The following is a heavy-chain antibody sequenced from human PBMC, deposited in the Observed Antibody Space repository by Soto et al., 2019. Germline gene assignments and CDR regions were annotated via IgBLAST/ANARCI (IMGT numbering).Heavy chain of an antibody. CDR2: IYYSGST. Sequence: SETLSLTCTVSGGSISSGDYYWSWIRQPPGKGLEWIGYIYYSGSTYYNPSLKSRVTISVDTSKNQFSLKLSSVTAADTAVYYCARMISSGYSHPLQQDYWGQGTLVTVSS. CDR3: ARMISSGYSHPLQQDY. CDR1: GGSISSGDYY. J-gene: IGHJ4*02. V-gene: IGHV4-30-4*01. D-gene: IGHD3-22*01.